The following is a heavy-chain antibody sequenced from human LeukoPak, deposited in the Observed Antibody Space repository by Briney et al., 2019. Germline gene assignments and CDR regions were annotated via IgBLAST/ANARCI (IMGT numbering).Heavy chain of an antibody. CDR2: ISYDGSNK. J-gene: IGHJ4*02. Sequence: PGRSLRLSCAASGFTFSSYGMHWVRQAPGKGLEWVAVISYDGSNKYYADSVKGRFTISRDNSKNTLYLQMNSLRAEDTAVYYCAREAEITRFDYWGQGTLVTVSS. CDR3: AREAEITRFDY. CDR1: GFTFSSYG. V-gene: IGHV3-30*03. D-gene: IGHD5-24*01.